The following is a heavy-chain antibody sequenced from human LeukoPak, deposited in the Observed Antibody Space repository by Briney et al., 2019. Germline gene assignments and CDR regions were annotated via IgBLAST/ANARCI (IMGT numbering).Heavy chain of an antibody. V-gene: IGHV3-30*04. J-gene: IGHJ4*02. CDR1: GFTFSSYA. CDR2: MSFDVNNK. D-gene: IGHD2-2*02. Sequence: QSGRSLRLSCATSGFTFSSYALHWVRQAPGKGLEWVATMSFDVNNKYYADSVRGRFTISRDNSKNTLYLQMNSLRAEDTAVYSCARGYCTSSSCYNDYWGQGTLVTVSS. CDR3: ARGYCTSSSCYNDY.